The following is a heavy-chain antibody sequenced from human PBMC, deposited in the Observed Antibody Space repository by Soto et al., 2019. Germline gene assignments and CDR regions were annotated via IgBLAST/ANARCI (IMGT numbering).Heavy chain of an antibody. CDR2: IIPLFGKP. J-gene: IGHJ4*02. CDR3: ARLWGIGDHYS. D-gene: IGHD3-10*01. V-gene: IGHV1-69*12. CDR1: GNTFKTYS. Sequence: QVQLVQSGAEVKKPGSSVKVSCKSSGNTFKTYSVSWVRQAPGQGLEWMGGIIPLFGKPNYAQKFQGRVTITAEESTRTVYMELSRLISEDTAVYYCARLWGIGDHYSWGQGTRVTVSS.